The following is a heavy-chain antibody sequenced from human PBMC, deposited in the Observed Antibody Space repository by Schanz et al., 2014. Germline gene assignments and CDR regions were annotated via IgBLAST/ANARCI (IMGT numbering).Heavy chain of an antibody. J-gene: IGHJ4*02. CDR2: ISPLLGVA. CDR3: ATCSGGTCHAKPVLDN. CDR1: GGTFVTFF. Sequence: QVYLVQSGPEVAEPGSSVKVSCKPSGGTFVTFFFTWVRQAPGQGPQWMGRISPLLGVANYAQEFQGRLTITADTSTSTAYMELSSLRSEDTAVYYCATCSGGTCHAKPVLDNWGQGTLVTVSS. D-gene: IGHD2-15*01. V-gene: IGHV1-69*04.